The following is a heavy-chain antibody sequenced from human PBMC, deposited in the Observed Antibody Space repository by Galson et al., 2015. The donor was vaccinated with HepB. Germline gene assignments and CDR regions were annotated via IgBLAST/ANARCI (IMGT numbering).Heavy chain of an antibody. CDR1: GYTFTAYY. J-gene: IGHJ6*02. CDR2: INPNDGVK. Sequence: SVKVSCKGSGYTFTAYYMHWVRQAPGQGLEWMGWINPNDGVKTSEQKFPGWVTMSRDTSISTAYMELSRLRPDDTAVYFCARAPTDPTKVGQGMDVWGQGTTVTVSS. CDR3: ARAPTDPTKVGQGMDV. V-gene: IGHV1-2*04. D-gene: IGHD2-2*01.